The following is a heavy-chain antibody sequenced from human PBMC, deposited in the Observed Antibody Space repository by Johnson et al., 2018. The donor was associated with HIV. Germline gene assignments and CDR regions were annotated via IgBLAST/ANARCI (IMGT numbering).Heavy chain of an antibody. J-gene: IGHJ3*02. CDR3: ATLKGPRLHIAARRPDAFNI. V-gene: IGHV3-11*04. D-gene: IGHD6-6*01. Sequence: QVQLVESGGGLVKPGGSLRLSCAASGFTFSDYYMSWIRQAPGKGLEWVSYISSSGSTIYYADSVKGRFTLSRDNAKNSLYLQMNSLRAEDTAVYYCATLKGPRLHIAARRPDAFNIWGQGTVVTVSS. CDR1: GFTFSDYY. CDR2: ISSSGSTI.